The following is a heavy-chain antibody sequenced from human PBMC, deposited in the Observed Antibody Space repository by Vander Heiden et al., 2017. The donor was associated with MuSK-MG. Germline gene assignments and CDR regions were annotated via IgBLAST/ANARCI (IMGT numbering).Heavy chain of an antibody. CDR3: AQFMDYSYSLFHP. D-gene: IGHD2-15*01. V-gene: IGHV1-69*10. CDR2: VIPFINKA. J-gene: IGHJ5*02. Sequence: QVQLVQSGAEVKKPASSVKVSCKASGGTLNNFAFAWGRQAPVQGLEWMGRVIPFINKAIYAQNFQGRITLTADSSTSTAYLELNSLTYDDTAVYYCAQFMDYSYSLFHPWGQGTLVTVSS. CDR1: GGTLNNFA.